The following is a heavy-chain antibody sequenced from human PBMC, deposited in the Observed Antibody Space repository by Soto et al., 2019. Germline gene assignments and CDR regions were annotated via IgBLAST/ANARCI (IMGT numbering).Heavy chain of an antibody. CDR3: ASGTIFGVVTDAFDI. CDR1: GGTFSSYA. Sequence: SVKVSCKASGGTFSSYAISWVRQAPGQGLEWMGGIIPIFGTANYAQKFQGRVTITADKSTSTAYMELSSLRSEDTAVYYCASGTIFGVVTDAFDIWGQGTMVTVSS. J-gene: IGHJ3*02. D-gene: IGHD3-3*01. CDR2: IIPIFGTA. V-gene: IGHV1-69*06.